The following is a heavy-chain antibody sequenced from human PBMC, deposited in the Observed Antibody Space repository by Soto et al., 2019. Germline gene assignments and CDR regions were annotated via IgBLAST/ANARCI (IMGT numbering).Heavy chain of an antibody. CDR3: ARPTYSGSFN. V-gene: IGHV4-39*01. CDR2: IYYSGST. CDR1: GGSISSSSYY. J-gene: IGHJ4*02. Sequence: ETLSLTCTVSGGSISSSSYYWGWIRQPPGKGLEWIGSIYYSGSTYYNPSLKSRVTISVDTSKNQFSLKLSSVTAADTAVYYCARPTYSGSFNWGQGTLVTVSS. D-gene: IGHD1-26*01.